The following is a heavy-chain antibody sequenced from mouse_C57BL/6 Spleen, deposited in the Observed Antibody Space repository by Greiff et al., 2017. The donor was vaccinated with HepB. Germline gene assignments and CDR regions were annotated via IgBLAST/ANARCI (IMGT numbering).Heavy chain of an antibody. CDR2: IDPSDSYT. Sequence: QVQLQQPGAELVKPGASVKLSCKASGYTFTSYWMQWVKQRPGQGLEWIGKIDPSDSYTNYNQKFKGKATLTVDTTSSTAYMQLSSLTSEDSAVYYCARDKYYGIDYWGQGTTLTVSS. D-gene: IGHD1-1*01. V-gene: IGHV1-50*01. CDR1: GYTFTSYW. CDR3: ARDKYYGIDY. J-gene: IGHJ2*01.